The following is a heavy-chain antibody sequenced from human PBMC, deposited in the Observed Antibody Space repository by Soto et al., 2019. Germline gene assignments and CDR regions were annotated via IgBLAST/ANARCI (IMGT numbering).Heavy chain of an antibody. CDR2: INHSGST. D-gene: IGHD3-10*01. J-gene: IGHJ6*02. Sequence: SETLSLTCAVYGGSFSGYYWSWIRQPPGKGLEWIGEINHSGSTNYNPSLKSRVTISVDTSKNQFSLKLSSVTAADTAVYYCARSRGAWSGAKTMVRGASLYYYYYGMDVWGQGTTVTVSS. CDR1: GGSFSGYY. CDR3: ARSRGAWSGAKTMVRGASLYYYYYGMDV. V-gene: IGHV4-34*01.